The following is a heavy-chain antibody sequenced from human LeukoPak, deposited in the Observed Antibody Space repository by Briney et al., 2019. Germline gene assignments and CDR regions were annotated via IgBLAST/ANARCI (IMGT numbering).Heavy chain of an antibody. CDR3: ARVVVPAAIGAYMDV. D-gene: IGHD2-2*01. J-gene: IGHJ6*03. CDR2: IKQDGNEK. Sequence: GGSLRLSCAASGFRFNTFWMSWVRQAPGKGLEWVANIKQDGNEKYYADSVKGRFTISRDNGKNSLYLQMNSLRAEDTAVYYCARVVVPAAIGAYMDVWGKGTTVTVSS. CDR1: GFRFNTFW. V-gene: IGHV3-7*01.